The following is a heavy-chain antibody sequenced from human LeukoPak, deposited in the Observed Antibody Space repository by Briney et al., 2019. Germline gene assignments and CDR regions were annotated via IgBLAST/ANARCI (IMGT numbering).Heavy chain of an antibody. CDR1: GFTFSSYE. Sequence: GGSLRLSCAASGFTFSSYEMNWVRQAPGKGLEWVAFIRYDGNVKHYADSVKGRFTISRDNSKNTLFLQMNSLRGEDTAVYYCAKGGSSSWDYFDYWGQGTPVTVSS. J-gene: IGHJ4*02. D-gene: IGHD6-13*01. CDR2: IRYDGNVK. V-gene: IGHV3-30*02. CDR3: AKGGSSSWDYFDY.